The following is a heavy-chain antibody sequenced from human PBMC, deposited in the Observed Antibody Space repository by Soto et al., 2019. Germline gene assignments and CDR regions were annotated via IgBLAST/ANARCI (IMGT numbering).Heavy chain of an antibody. J-gene: IGHJ6*02. V-gene: IGHV3-7*01. CDR3: ASDPNYDFWSGYYYGMDG. CDR2: IKQDGSEK. CDR1: GVTFSSYW. D-gene: IGHD3-3*01. Sequence: GDSLRLSCAASGVTFSSYWIIWVRQATGTGLEWMANIKQDGSEKYYVDSVKGRFTISRDNAKNSLYLQMNSLRDEDTAVYYCASDPNYDFWSGYYYGMDGWGQGTTVTVSS.